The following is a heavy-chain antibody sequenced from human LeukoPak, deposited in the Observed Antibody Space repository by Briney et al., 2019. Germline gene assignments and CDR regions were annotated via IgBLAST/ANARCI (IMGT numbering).Heavy chain of an antibody. J-gene: IGHJ4*02. CDR2: ISAYNGNT. D-gene: IGHD3-3*01. CDR1: GYTFTSYG. Sequence: GASVKVSCKASGYTFTSYGISWARQAPGQGLEWMGWISAYNGNTNYAQKLQGRVTMTTDTSTSTAYMELRSLRSVDTAVYYCARDLRYYDFWSDVTHFDYWGQGTLVTVSS. CDR3: ARDLRYYDFWSDVTHFDY. V-gene: IGHV1-18*01.